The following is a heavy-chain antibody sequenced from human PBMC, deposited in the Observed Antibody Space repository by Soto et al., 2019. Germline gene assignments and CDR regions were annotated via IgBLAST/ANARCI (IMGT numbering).Heavy chain of an antibody. V-gene: IGHV4-39*01. CDR1: GGSISSSSYY. D-gene: IGHD3-10*01. J-gene: IGHJ5*02. CDR3: ARLVVLWFGELSSNWFDP. Sequence: SETLSLTCTVSGGSISSSSYYWGWIRQPPGKGLEWIGRIYYSGSTYYNPSLKSRVTISVDTSKNQFSLKLSSVTAADTAVYYCARLVVLWFGELSSNWFDPWGQGTLVTVSS. CDR2: IYYSGST.